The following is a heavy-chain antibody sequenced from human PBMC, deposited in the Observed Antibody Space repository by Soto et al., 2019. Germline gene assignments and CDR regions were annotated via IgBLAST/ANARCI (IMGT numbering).Heavy chain of an antibody. D-gene: IGHD2-2*01. CDR1: GFTFSGSA. J-gene: IGHJ6*02. CDR2: IRNKADNYAT. Sequence: GGSLRLSCATSGFTFSGSAMHWVRQASGKGLEWVGRIRNKADNYATAYAASVKGRFTISRDDSKNTAYLQMNSLKTEDTAVYYCARYYCGSYGCYDYYGMAVWGQGTRVTVSS. CDR3: ARYYCGSYGCYDYYGMAV. V-gene: IGHV3-73*01.